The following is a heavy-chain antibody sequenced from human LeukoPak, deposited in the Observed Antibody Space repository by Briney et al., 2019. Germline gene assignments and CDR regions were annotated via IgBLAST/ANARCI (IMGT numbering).Heavy chain of an antibody. D-gene: IGHD4-17*01. CDR2: IIPILGIA. CDR3: ARERDRDYPFDY. Sequence: ASVKVSCKASGGTFSSYAISWVRQAPGQGLEWMGRIIPILGIANYAQKLQGRVTITADKSTSTAYMELSSLRSEDTAVYYCARERDRDYPFDYWGQGNLVTVSS. V-gene: IGHV1-69*04. J-gene: IGHJ4*02. CDR1: GGTFSSYA.